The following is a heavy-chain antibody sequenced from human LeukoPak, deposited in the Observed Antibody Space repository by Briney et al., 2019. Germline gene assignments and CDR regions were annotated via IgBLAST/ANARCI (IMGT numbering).Heavy chain of an antibody. V-gene: IGHV4-39*07. CDR1: GGSISSSSYY. D-gene: IGHD3-22*01. J-gene: IGHJ5*02. Sequence: SETLSLTCTVSGGSISSSSYYWGWIRQPPGKGLEWIGSIYYSGSTYYNPSLKSRVTISVDTSKNQFSLKLSSVTAADTAVYYCARDQYYYDSSGYANNWFDPWGQGTLVTVSS. CDR3: ARDQYYYDSSGYANNWFDP. CDR2: IYYSGST.